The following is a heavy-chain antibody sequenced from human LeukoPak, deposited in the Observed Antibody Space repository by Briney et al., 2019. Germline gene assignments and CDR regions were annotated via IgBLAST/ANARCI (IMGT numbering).Heavy chain of an antibody. CDR3: ARVGFSRTSDNSSLKPHPVNWFDP. Sequence: PSETLSLTCRVSGGSISSSSYYWAWIRQPPGKGLEWIGSIYHLGRTYYNPSLKSRVTISVDTSRNQFSLKVISVTAADTAVYYCARVGFSRTSDNSSLKPHPVNWFDPWGQGTLVTVSS. V-gene: IGHV4-39*07. CDR1: GGSISSSSYY. J-gene: IGHJ5*02. CDR2: IYHLGRT. D-gene: IGHD1-14*01.